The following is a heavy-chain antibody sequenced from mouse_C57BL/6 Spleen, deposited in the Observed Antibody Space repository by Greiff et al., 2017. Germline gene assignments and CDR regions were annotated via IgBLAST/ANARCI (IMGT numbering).Heavy chain of an antibody. CDR1: GFTFSSYA. CDR2: ISDGGSYT. J-gene: IGHJ4*01. Sequence: EVKLEESGGGLVKPGGSLKLSCAASGFTFSSYAMSWVRQTPEKRLEWVATISDGGSYTYYPDNVKGRFTISRDNAKNNLYLQMSHLKSEDTAMYYCARWLRRYAMDYWGKGTSVTVSS. CDR3: ARWLRRYAMDY. D-gene: IGHD2-2*01. V-gene: IGHV5-4*03.